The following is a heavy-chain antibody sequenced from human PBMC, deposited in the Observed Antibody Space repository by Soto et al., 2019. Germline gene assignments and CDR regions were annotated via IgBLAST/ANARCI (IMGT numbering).Heavy chain of an antibody. CDR1: GGTISSSSYY. CDR2: IYYSGST. V-gene: IGHV4-39*07. Sequence: SETLSLTCTVSGGTISSSSYYWGWTRQPSGKGLEWIGSIYYSGSTYYTPSLKSRATISAVWSAQQMSLKLKSVTAADTAVYYCGRGQWSDGLLNWGRGTLVTVSS. D-gene: IGHD2-15*01. CDR3: GRGQWSDGLLN. J-gene: IGHJ4*02.